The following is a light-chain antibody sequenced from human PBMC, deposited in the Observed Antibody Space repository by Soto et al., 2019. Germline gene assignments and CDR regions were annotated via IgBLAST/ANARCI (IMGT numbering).Light chain of an antibody. CDR2: EGD. V-gene: IGLV2-23*01. Sequence: QSALTQPRSVSGSPGQSVTISCTGASGDIGGYNYVSWHQHHPGKAPKLIIYEGDKRPSGVSNRFSGSKSGNTASLTISGLQAEDEADYYCCSYALGSTLVFGGGTKLTVL. CDR1: SGDIGGYNY. CDR3: CSYALGSTLV. J-gene: IGLJ2*01.